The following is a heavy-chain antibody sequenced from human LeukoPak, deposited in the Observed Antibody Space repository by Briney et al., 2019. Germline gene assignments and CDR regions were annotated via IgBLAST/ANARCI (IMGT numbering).Heavy chain of an antibody. Sequence: KPSETLSLTCAVYGGSFSGYYWSWIRQPPGKGLEWIGEINHSGSTNYNPSLKSRVTISVDTSKNQFSLKLSSVTAADTAVYYCARVITIFGVVSDYWGQGTLVTVSS. CDR3: ARVITIFGVVSDY. CDR1: GGSFSGYY. V-gene: IGHV4-34*01. J-gene: IGHJ4*02. D-gene: IGHD3-3*01. CDR2: INHSGST.